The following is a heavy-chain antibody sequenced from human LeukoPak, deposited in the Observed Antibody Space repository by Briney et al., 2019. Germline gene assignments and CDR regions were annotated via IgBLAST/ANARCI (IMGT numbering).Heavy chain of an antibody. Sequence: GGSLRLSCAASGFSCSSFEMNWVRQAPGKGLEWISYMSNSGGTTYSAGSVKGRFTISRDNAKNSLYLQMNSLRAEDTAIYYCAREAFDAFDIWGQGTMVTVSP. CDR2: MSNSGGTT. J-gene: IGHJ3*02. CDR1: GFSCSSFE. CDR3: AREAFDAFDI. V-gene: IGHV3-48*03.